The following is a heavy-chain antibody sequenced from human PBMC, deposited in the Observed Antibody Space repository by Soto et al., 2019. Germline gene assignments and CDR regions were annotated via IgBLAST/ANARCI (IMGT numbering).Heavy chain of an antibody. Sequence: LRLSCAASGFTFSNAWMSWVRQAPGKGLEWVGRIKSKTDGGTTDYAAPVKGRFTISRDDSKNTLYLQMSSLRAEDTAVYYCARVPSGYDYDYWGQGTLVTVSS. CDR1: GFTFSNAW. V-gene: IGHV3-15*01. D-gene: IGHD5-12*01. CDR2: IKSKTDGGTT. J-gene: IGHJ4*02. CDR3: ARVPSGYDYDY.